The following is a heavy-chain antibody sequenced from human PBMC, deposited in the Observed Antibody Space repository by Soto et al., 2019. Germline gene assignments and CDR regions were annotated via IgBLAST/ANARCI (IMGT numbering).Heavy chain of an antibody. CDR2: IKQDGSEK. Sequence: GGSLRLSCAASGFTFSSYWMSWVRQAPGKGLEWMANIKQDGSEKYYVDSVKGRFTISRDNAKNSLYLQMNSLRAEDTAVYYCAREVIGVCSGGSCYPGYFDYWGQGTLVTVSS. D-gene: IGHD2-15*01. CDR1: GFTFSSYW. V-gene: IGHV3-7*01. J-gene: IGHJ4*02. CDR3: AREVIGVCSGGSCYPGYFDY.